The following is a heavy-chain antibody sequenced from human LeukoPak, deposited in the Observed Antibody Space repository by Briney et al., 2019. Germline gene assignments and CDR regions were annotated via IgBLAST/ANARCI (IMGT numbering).Heavy chain of an antibody. V-gene: IGHV3-48*03. J-gene: IGHJ6*02. CDR1: GFTLSSYE. Sequence: PGGPLTLPCAASGFTLSSYEVNGVPQAPGKGREWISKISRSGSNIAYADSVNGRFTFTRDNAKNSLYLQMNSLRAADTAVYYCARSPYSNPYYYYGVDVWGQGTTVTVSS. CDR3: ARSPYSNPYYYYGVDV. D-gene: IGHD4-11*01. CDR2: ISRSGSNI.